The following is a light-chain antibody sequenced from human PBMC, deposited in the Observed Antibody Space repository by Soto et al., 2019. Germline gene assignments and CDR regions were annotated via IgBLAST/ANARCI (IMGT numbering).Light chain of an antibody. CDR2: AAS. Sequence: DIQMTQSPSSVSASVGDRVTITCRASQGISSWLAWYQQKPGEVPKLLIYAASSLHSGVPARFSGSASGTDLAPIISRLQPEDCATYYRQQSNTGLAFGGGTKVEIK. CDR3: QQSNTGLA. J-gene: IGKJ4*01. CDR1: QGISSW. V-gene: IGKV1-12*01.